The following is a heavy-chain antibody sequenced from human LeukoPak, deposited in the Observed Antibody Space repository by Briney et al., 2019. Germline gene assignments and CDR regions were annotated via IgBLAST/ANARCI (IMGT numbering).Heavy chain of an antibody. CDR1: GGSISSGGYS. J-gene: IGHJ4*02. CDR3: ARESIRGGYYDSK. D-gene: IGHD3-22*01. V-gene: IGHV4-30-2*01. Sequence: PSQTLSLTCAVSGGSISSGGYSWSWIRQPPGKGLEWVGYIYHSGSTYYNPSLKSRVIISVDRSKNQFSLKLSSVTAADTAVYYCARESIRGGYYDSKWGQGTLVTVSS. CDR2: IYHSGST.